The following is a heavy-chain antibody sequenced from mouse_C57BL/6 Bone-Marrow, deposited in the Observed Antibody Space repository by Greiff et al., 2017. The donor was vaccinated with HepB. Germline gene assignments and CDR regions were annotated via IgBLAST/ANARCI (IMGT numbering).Heavy chain of an antibody. CDR1: GFSFNTYA. CDR3: VRQGYDYDWWYFDV. J-gene: IGHJ1*03. CDR2: IRSKSNNYAT. D-gene: IGHD2-4*01. Sequence: DVKLVESGGGLVQPKGSLKLSCAASGFSFNTYAMNWVRQAPGKGLEWVARIRSKSNNYATYYADSVKDRFTISRDDSESMLYLQMNNLKTEDTAMYYCVRQGYDYDWWYFDVWGTGTTVTVSS. V-gene: IGHV10-1*01.